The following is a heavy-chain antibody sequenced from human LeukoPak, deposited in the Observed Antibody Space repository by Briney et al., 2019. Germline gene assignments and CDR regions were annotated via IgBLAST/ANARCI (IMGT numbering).Heavy chain of an antibody. CDR1: GGSSSSSTYY. V-gene: IGHV4-39*01. D-gene: IGHD2-2*01. CDR3: AALGVPAARRRAFDI. Sequence: KPSETLSLTCTVSGGSSSSSTYYGGWIRQPPGKGLEWIGTIYYRGNTYYNPSLKSRITISVDTSKNQFSLKLSSVTAADTAVYYCAALGVPAARRRAFDIWGQGTMVTVSS. CDR2: IYYRGNT. J-gene: IGHJ3*02.